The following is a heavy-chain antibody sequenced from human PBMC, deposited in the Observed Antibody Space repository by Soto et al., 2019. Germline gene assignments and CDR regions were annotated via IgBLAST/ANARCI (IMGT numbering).Heavy chain of an antibody. D-gene: IGHD6-13*01. CDR3: ARESIAAAAHNWFDP. CDR2: ISYSGSST. Sequence: EVQLLESGGGLVQPGESLKLSCAASGLTFSIYAMSWVRQAPGKGLEWVSGISYSGSSTYYADSVKGRFTISRDNSKNTLYLQMNSLRAEDTAVYYCARESIAAAAHNWFDPWGQGTLVTVSS. V-gene: IGHV3-23*01. J-gene: IGHJ5*02. CDR1: GLTFSIYA.